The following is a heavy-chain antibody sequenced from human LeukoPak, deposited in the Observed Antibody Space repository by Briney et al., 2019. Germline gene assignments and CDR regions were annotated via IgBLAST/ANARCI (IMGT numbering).Heavy chain of an antibody. CDR1: GFTFSTYD. V-gene: IGHV3-13*04. J-gene: IGHJ4*02. CDR3: ARGRDGSSWYLYY. CDR2: INPAGDT. Sequence: GGSLRLSCAASGFTFSTYDMHWVRQATGKGLEWVSGINPAGDTYYPGSVKGRFTISREDAKNSFYLQMNSLRVGDTAVYYCARGRDGSSWYLYYWGQGTLVTVSS. D-gene: IGHD6-13*01.